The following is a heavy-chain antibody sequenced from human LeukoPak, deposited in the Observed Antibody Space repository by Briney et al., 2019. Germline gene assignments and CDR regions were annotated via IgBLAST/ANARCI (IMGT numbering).Heavy chain of an antibody. CDR3: ARSPYSSSWYLSNYSDY. J-gene: IGHJ4*02. D-gene: IGHD6-13*01. CDR2: INPSGGST. CDR1: GYTFTSYY. V-gene: IGHV1-46*01. Sequence: ASVKVSCKASGYTFTSYYMHWVRQAPGQGLEWMGIINPSGGSTSYAQKFQGRVTMTRDTSTSTVYMELSSLRSEDTAVYYCARSPYSSSWYLSNYSDYWGQGTLVTVSS.